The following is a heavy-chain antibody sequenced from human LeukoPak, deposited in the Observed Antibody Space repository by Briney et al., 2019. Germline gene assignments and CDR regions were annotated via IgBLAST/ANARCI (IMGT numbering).Heavy chain of an antibody. CDR2: ISAYNGNT. Sequence: GASVKVSCKASGYTFTSYGISWVRQAPGQGLEWMGWISAYNGNTNYAQKLQGRVTMTTDTSTSTAYMELRSLRSDDTAVYYCARDRGGEGAGNYYDSSGHNQIDYWGQGTLVTVSS. J-gene: IGHJ4*02. D-gene: IGHD3-22*01. CDR1: GYTFTSYG. V-gene: IGHV1-18*01. CDR3: ARDRGGEGAGNYYDSSGHNQIDY.